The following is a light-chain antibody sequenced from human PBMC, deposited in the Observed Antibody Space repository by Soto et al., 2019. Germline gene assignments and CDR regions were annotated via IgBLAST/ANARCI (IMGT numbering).Light chain of an antibody. J-gene: IGKJ1*01. CDR3: PQYGAPWT. Sequence: ENVLTQSPGTLSLSPGERATLSCRASQSVAINYLAWHQQKPGHAPRLLIFGASSRASGIPDRISGSGSETDFSHTMSRLEPDVSAVYYCPQYGAPWTFGQGTKLQI. V-gene: IGKV3-20*01. CDR2: GAS. CDR1: QSVAINY.